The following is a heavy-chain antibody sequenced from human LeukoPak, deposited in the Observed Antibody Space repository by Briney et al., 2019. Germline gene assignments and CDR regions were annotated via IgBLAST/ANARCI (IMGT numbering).Heavy chain of an antibody. Sequence: GGSLRLSCGASGFTFSIYSMNWVRQAPGKGLEWVSSISSSSSFIYYADSVKGRFTISRDNAKNSLYLQMNSLRAEDTAVYYCARDYTLTGYSDYWGQGTLVTVSS. D-gene: IGHD3-9*01. J-gene: IGHJ4*02. V-gene: IGHV3-21*01. CDR1: GFTFSIYS. CDR2: ISSSSSFI. CDR3: ARDYTLTGYSDY.